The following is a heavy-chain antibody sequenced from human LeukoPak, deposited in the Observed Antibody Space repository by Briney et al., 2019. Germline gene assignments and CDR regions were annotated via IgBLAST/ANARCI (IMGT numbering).Heavy chain of an antibody. Sequence: SETLSLTRAVSGDSITSTYWWSSARPPPAKGPEWSRQIHDRGTTNNTPPHKSHLTMSLDKTNNHNSLTLTSATAPATAAYYCATYFYGDYATPYFDFWGQGTLVTVSS. D-gene: IGHD4-17*01. V-gene: IGHV4-4*02. J-gene: IGHJ4*02. CDR2: IHDRGTT. CDR3: ATYFYGDYATPYFDF. CDR1: GDSITSTYW.